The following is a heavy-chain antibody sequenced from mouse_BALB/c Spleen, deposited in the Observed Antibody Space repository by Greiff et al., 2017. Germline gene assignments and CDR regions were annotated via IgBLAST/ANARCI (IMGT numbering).Heavy chain of an antibody. CDR3: ARHEDYGTNYYAMDY. V-gene: IGHV5-9-3*01. Sequence: EVQLVESGGGLVKPGGSLKLSCAASGFTFSSYAMSWVRQTPEKRLEWVATISSGGSYTYYPDSVKGRFTISRDNAKNTLYLQMSSLRSEDTAMYYCARHEDYGTNYYAMDYWGQGTSVTVSS. CDR2: ISSGGSYT. J-gene: IGHJ4*01. CDR1: GFTFSSYA. D-gene: IGHD2-1*01.